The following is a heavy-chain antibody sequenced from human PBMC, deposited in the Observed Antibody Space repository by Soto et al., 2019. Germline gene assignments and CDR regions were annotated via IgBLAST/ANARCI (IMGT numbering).Heavy chain of an antibody. CDR2: FTPKFGTA. Sequence: QVQLVQSGAEVKKPGSSVKVSCKASGGTFRNHGISWLRQAPGQGLEWIGGFTPKFGTANYAPKFQRRVSITAYQSSTTASVALRNLRPEDTDVYFCARGVVSGFEFWYFDLWGRGTLITVSS. D-gene: IGHD5-12*01. CDR3: ARGVVSGFEFWYFDL. V-gene: IGHV1-69*01. J-gene: IGHJ2*01. CDR1: GGTFRNHG.